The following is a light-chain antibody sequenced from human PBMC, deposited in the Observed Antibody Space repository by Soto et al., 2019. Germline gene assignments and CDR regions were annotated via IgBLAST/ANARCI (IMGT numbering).Light chain of an antibody. CDR3: FSSAGSYTFV. CDR1: SSDVGGYSY. V-gene: IGLV2-11*01. J-gene: IGLJ1*01. Sequence: QSALTQPRSVSGSPGQSVTISCTGTSSDVGGYSYVSWYQQHPGKAPKLMIYDVTTRPSGIPDRFSGSTSGNTASLTISGVHAEDEADYYCFSSAGSYTFVFGTGTKLTVL. CDR2: DVT.